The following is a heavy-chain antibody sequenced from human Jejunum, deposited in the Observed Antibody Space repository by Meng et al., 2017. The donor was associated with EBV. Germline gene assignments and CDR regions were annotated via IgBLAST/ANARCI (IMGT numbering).Heavy chain of an antibody. CDR3: ARGDSPGIAAAGTGGWFDP. CDR1: GGSFSGYY. V-gene: IGHV4-34*01. J-gene: IGHJ5*02. CDR2: INHSGST. Sequence: QVELQQGGAGLLKPSETLSLTCAVYGGSFSGYYWSWIRQPPGKGLEWIGEINHSGSTNYNPSLKSRVTISVDTSKNQFSLKLSSVTAADTAVYYCARGDSPGIAAAGTGGWFDPWGQGTLVTVSS. D-gene: IGHD6-13*01.